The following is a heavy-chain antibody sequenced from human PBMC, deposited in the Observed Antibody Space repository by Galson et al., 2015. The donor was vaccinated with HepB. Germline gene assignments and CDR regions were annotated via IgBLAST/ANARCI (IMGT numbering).Heavy chain of an antibody. CDR3: AREARVAAPAAFDL. Sequence: SLRLSCAPSGFTFSDYGLHWVRQAPGKGLERMALIWHNGAKKIYANSVRGRFSISRDNSKNILSLQMNNLGSEDTAIYYCAREARVAAPAAFDLWGPGILVTVSS. J-gene: IGHJ5*02. V-gene: IGHV3-33*01. D-gene: IGHD6-13*01. CDR2: IWHNGAKK. CDR1: GFTFSDYG.